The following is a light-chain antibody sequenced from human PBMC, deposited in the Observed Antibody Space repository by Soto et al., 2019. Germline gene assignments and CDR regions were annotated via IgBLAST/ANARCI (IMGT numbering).Light chain of an antibody. V-gene: IGKV1-33*01. CDR1: QDIKNY. Sequence: DIQMTQTPSSLSASVGDRVTITCQASQDIKNYLNWYQQKSGKAPKLLIYDASDLETGVPSRFSGSGSGTDFTFTISRLQPEDIATYYCQQYENLPTFGQGTRLEI. J-gene: IGKJ5*01. CDR3: QQYENLPT. CDR2: DAS.